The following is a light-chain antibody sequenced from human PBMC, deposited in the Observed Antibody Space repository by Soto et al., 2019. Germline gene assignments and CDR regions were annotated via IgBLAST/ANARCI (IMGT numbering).Light chain of an antibody. J-gene: IGLJ2*01. Sequence: QSVLTQPPSVSAAPGQRVTISCSGSSSNIGSNYVSWYQQLPGTAPKLLIYDNYKRPSGIPDRVSGSTSGTSATLAIAGLQTGDEADYYCDSWDNSLSVVLFGGGTKLTVL. CDR1: SSNIGSNY. CDR3: DSWDNSLSVVL. V-gene: IGLV1-51*01. CDR2: DNY.